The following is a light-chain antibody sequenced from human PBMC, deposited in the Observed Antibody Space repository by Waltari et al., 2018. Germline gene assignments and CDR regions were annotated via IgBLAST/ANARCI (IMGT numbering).Light chain of an antibody. CDR2: GAS. J-gene: IGKJ1*01. V-gene: IGKV3-20*01. CDR3: QQYGSSLKT. Sequence: EIVLTQSPGTLSLSPGERATLSCRASQSVRSNYLAWYQQKPGQAPRLLIYGASTRATGIPDRFSGSGSGTDFTLTISRLEPEDFVVYYCQQYGSSLKTFGQGTKVEIK. CDR1: QSVRSNY.